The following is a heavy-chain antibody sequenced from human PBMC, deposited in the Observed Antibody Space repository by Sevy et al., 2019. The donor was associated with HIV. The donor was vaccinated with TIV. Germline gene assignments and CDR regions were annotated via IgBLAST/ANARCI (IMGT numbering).Heavy chain of an antibody. J-gene: IGHJ5*02. D-gene: IGHD3-16*01. V-gene: IGHV4-39*01. Sequence: SETLSLTCTVSGGSISSRSYYWGWIRQPPGKGLDWIGSIYYSGSTYYNPSLKSRVTISVDTSKNQFSLKLSSVTAADTAVYYCARHPIIITFGGVTWFDPWGQGTLVTVS. CDR2: IYYSGST. CDR3: ARHPIIITFGGVTWFDP. CDR1: GGSISSRSYY.